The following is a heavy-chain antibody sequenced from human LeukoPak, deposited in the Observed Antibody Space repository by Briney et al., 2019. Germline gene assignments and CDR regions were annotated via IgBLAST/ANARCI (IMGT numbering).Heavy chain of an antibody. CDR3: ARALRGRFSDY. Sequence: PWGSLRLSCVASEFXFSSYWIHWVRQAPGKGLVWVSSINSDGSNTNYADSVKGRFTISRDDAKNTPYLQMNSLRVEDTAVFYCARALRGRFSDYWGQGTLVTVSS. CDR2: INSDGSNT. CDR1: EFXFSSYW. V-gene: IGHV3-74*01. D-gene: IGHD3-3*01. J-gene: IGHJ4*02.